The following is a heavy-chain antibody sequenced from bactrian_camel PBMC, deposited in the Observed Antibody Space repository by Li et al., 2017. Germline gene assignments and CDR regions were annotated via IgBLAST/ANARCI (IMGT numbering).Heavy chain of an antibody. V-gene: IGHV3S5*01. CDR3: AADTVNLQMARWYTY. J-gene: IGHJ4*01. Sequence: HVQLVESGGGLVQPGESLRLSCVASGITFSRHDMSWVRQAPGKEVEWVAGITSLPSLFRAASYTYSVAGRFTISRGNAQNTLYLQMDNLKPEDSAMYYCAADTVNLQMARWYTYWGQGTQVTVS. D-gene: IGHD6*01. CDR2: ITSLPSLFRAA. CDR1: GITFSRHD.